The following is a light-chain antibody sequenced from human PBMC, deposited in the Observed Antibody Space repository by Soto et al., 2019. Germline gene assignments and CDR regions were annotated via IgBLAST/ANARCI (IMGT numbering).Light chain of an antibody. CDR1: NIGSKS. Sequence: YELTQPPSVSVAPGKTARITCGGNNIGSKSVHWYQQKPGQAPVLVIYYDSARPSGIPERFSRSNSGNTATLTISRVEAGDEADYYCQVWDRSSDYYVSGIGPNVTV. CDR2: YDS. CDR3: QVWDRSSDYYV. V-gene: IGLV3-21*04. J-gene: IGLJ1*01.